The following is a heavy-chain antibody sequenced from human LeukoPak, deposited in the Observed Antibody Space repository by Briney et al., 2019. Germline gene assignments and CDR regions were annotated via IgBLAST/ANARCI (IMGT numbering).Heavy chain of an antibody. CDR2: INPNSGGT. CDR1: GYTLTGYY. J-gene: IGHJ6*02. CDR3: ARPTVVYYYYYYGMDV. Sequence: PKASVKVSCKASGYTLTGYYMHWVRQAPGQGLEWMGRINPNSGGTNYAQKFQGRVTMTRDTSISTAYMELSRLRSDDTAVYYCARPTVVYYYYYYGMDVWGQGTTVTVSS. D-gene: IGHD4-11*01. V-gene: IGHV1-2*06.